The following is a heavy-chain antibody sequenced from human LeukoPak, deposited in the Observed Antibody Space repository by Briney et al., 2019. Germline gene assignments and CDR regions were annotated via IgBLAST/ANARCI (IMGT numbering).Heavy chain of an antibody. CDR1: GGSFSGYY. D-gene: IGHD6-13*01. CDR3: ASPAIGQHRPD. Sequence: SETLSLTCAVYGGSFSGYYWSWIRQPPGKGLEWIGEINHSGSTNYNPSLKRRVTISVDTSKNQFSLKLSSVTAADTAVYYCASPAIGQHRPDWGQGTLVTVSS. J-gene: IGHJ4*02. V-gene: IGHV4-34*01. CDR2: INHSGST.